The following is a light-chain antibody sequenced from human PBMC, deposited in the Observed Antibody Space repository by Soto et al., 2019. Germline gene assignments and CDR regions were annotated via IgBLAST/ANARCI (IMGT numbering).Light chain of an antibody. J-gene: IGKJ5*01. CDR1: QSVSSSY. CDR3: QQYGSSPIT. V-gene: IGKV3-20*01. Sequence: EIVLTQSPGTLSLSPGERATLSCRASQSVSSSYLAWYKKKPGQAPRLLIYGASSRATGIPDRFSGSGSGTDFTLTISRLEPEDLAVYYCQQYGSSPITFGQGTRLEIK. CDR2: GAS.